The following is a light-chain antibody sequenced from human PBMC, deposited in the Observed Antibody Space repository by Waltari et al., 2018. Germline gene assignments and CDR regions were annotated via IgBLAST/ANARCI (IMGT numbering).Light chain of an antibody. J-gene: IGLJ2*01. CDR3: CSYAGSYTS. V-gene: IGLV2-11*01. CDR1: SSDVGAYNY. CDR2: DVN. Sequence: QSALTQPRSVSGSPGQSVTISCTGTSSDVGAYNYVSWYQQHPGKAPKFMIYDVNKRPSGVPDRFSGSKSGNTASLTISGLQAEDEADYYCCSYAGSYTSFGGGTKLTVL.